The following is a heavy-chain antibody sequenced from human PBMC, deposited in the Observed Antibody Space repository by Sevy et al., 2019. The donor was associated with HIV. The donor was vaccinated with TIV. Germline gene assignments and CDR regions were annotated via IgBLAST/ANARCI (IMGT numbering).Heavy chain of an antibody. CDR1: GFTFSSYA. V-gene: IGHV3-23*01. Sequence: GESLKISCIVSGFTFSSYAMTWVRQAPGKGLEWVSAISASGDTTYYEDSVKGRFTVPRDNSKSTRYLQMHSLRVEETATYFCAGMTGGMVAAIFDYWGQGTLVTVSS. D-gene: IGHD2-21*02. CDR2: ISASGDTT. J-gene: IGHJ4*02. CDR3: AGMTGGMVAAIFDY.